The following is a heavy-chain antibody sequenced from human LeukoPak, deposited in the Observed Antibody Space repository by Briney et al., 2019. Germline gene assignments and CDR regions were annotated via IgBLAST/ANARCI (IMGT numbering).Heavy chain of an antibody. Sequence: SETLSLTCAVYGGSFSGYYWSWIRQPPGKGLEWIGEINHSGSTNYNPSLKSRVTISVDTSKNQFSLKLSSVTAADTAVYYCARDARLIDYWGQGTLVTVSS. J-gene: IGHJ4*02. CDR3: ARDARLIDY. V-gene: IGHV4-34*01. CDR2: INHSGST. CDR1: GGSFSGYY. D-gene: IGHD4/OR15-4a*01.